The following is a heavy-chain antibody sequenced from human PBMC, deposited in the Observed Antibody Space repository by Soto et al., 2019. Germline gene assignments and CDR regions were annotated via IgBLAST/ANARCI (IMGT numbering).Heavy chain of an antibody. CDR1: GFTFSSYE. V-gene: IGHV3-48*03. CDR3: VRSGHDFWSGHDAFDI. J-gene: IGHJ3*02. D-gene: IGHD3-3*01. Sequence: GGSLRLSCAASGFTFSSYEMNWVRQAPGKWLEWVSYISSSGSTIYYADSVKGRFTISRDNAKNSLYLQMNSLRAEDTAVYYCVRSGHDFWSGHDAFDIWGQGXMVTVSS. CDR2: ISSSGSTI.